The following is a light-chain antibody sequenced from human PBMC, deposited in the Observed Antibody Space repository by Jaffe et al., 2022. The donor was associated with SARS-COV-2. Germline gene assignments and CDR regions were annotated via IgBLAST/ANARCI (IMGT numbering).Light chain of an antibody. CDR2: YDR. V-gene: IGLV3-21*01. CDR1: NIESKS. Sequence: SYVLTQPPSLSVDPGETATITCGGNNIESKSVHWYQQKPGQAPILVIYYDRDRPSGIPERFSGSNSGNTATLIISRVEAGDEADYYCQVWETGSEVIFGGGTKLTVL. J-gene: IGLJ2*01. CDR3: QVWETGSEVI.